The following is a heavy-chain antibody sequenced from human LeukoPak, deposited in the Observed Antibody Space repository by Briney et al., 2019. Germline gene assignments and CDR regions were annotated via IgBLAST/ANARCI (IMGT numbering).Heavy chain of an antibody. J-gene: IGHJ5*02. D-gene: IGHD6-6*01. Sequence: SETLSLTCAVYGGSFSGYYWGWVRQPPGKGLEWSGEINHSGGANYNPSLKSRVTISVDTSKNQFSLQMSSATAADTAVYYCARGTSWFSRSPWPDNWFDPWGPGTLVTVSS. V-gene: IGHV4-34*01. CDR2: INHSGGA. CDR3: ARGTSWFSRSPWPDNWFDP. CDR1: GGSFSGYY.